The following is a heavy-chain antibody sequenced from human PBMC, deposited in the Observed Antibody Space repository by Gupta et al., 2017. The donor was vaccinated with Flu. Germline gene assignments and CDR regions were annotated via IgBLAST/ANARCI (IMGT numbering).Heavy chain of an antibody. V-gene: IGHV3-30*18. J-gene: IGHJ4*02. D-gene: IGHD2-2*01. CDR3: AKDWGHVYCSSTSCVGGY. Sequence: MHWVRQAPGKGLEWVAVISYDGSNKYYADSVKGRFTISRDNSKNTLYLQMNSLRAEDTAVYYCAKDWGHVYCSSTSCVGGYWGQGTLVTVSS. CDR2: ISYDGSNK.